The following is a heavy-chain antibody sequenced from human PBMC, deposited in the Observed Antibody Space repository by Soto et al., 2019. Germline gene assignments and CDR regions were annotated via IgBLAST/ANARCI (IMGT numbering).Heavy chain of an antibody. CDR3: AREGSDYDILRYYYYYYMDV. CDR1: GFTFSSYG. Sequence: QVQLVESGGGVVQPGRSLRLSCAASGFTFSSYGMHWVRQAPGKGLEWVAVIWYDGSNKYYADSVKGRFTISRDNSKNTLSLQMNSLRAEDTAVYYCAREGSDYDILRYYYYYYMDVWGKGTTVTVSS. V-gene: IGHV3-33*01. J-gene: IGHJ6*03. CDR2: IWYDGSNK. D-gene: IGHD3-9*01.